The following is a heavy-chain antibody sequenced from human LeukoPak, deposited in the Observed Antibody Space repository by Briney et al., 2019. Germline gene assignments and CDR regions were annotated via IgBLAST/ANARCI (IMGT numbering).Heavy chain of an antibody. CDR3: ATAGTTSYPVWFDP. D-gene: IGHD2-2*01. CDR1: GGSISSGDYY. CDR2: IYHSGST. V-gene: IGHV4-31*03. Sequence: SETLSLTCTVSGGSISSGDYYWSWIRQHPGKGLEWIGYIYHSGSTYYNPSLKSRVTISLDTSKNQLSLKLNSVTAGDTAVYYCATAGTTSYPVWFDPWGQGTLVTVSS. J-gene: IGHJ5*02.